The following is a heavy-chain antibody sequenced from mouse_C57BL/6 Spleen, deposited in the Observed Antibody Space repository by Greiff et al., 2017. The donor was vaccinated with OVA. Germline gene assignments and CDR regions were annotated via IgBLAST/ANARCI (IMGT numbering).Heavy chain of an antibody. CDR2: IYPGSGNT. V-gene: IGHV1-76*01. J-gene: IGHJ4*01. D-gene: IGHD2-12*01. Sequence: VQLQQSGAELVRPGASVKLSCKASGYTFTDYYINWVKQRPGQGLEWIARIYPGSGNTYYNEKFKGKATLTAEKSSSTAYMQLSSLTSEDSAVYFCARFYDYAMDYWGQGTSVTVSS. CDR3: ARFYDYAMDY. CDR1: GYTFTDYY.